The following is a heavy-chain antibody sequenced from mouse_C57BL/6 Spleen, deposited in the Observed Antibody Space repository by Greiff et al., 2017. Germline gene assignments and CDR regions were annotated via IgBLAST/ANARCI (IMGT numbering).Heavy chain of an antibody. CDR1: GYNFNSYW. J-gene: IGHJ2*01. CDR2: IDPSDSYT. D-gene: IGHD2-10*02. V-gene: IGHV1-50*01. CDR3: ARGYGKYDNYCYN. Sequence: VQLQQPGAELVKPGASVKLSCKASGYNFNSYWMQWVKQRPGQGLEWIGEIDPSDSYTNYNQKFKGKATLTADTSSSTAYMQLSSLTSEDTAVYCCARGYGKYDNYCYNRGPDTTLSDSS.